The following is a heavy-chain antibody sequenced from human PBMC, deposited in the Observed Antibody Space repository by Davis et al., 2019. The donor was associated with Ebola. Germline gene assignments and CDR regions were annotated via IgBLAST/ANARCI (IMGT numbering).Heavy chain of an antibody. D-gene: IGHD3-22*01. Sequence: ASVKVSCKASGYTFTSYGISWVRQAPGQGLEWMGWISTYNGNTNYAQKFQGRVTITADESTSTAYMELSSLRSEDTAVYYCARDRRTKGSGYYYYYYGMDVWGKGTTVTVSS. V-gene: IGHV1-18*01. CDR2: ISTYNGNT. CDR1: GYTFTSYG. CDR3: ARDRRTKGSGYYYYYYGMDV. J-gene: IGHJ6*04.